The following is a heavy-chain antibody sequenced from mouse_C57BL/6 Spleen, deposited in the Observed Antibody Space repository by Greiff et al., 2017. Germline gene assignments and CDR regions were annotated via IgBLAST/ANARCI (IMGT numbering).Heavy chain of an antibody. J-gene: IGHJ4*01. V-gene: IGHV1-72*01. D-gene: IGHD6-5*01. Sequence: VQLQQSGAELVKPGASVKLSCKASGYTFTSYWMHWVKQRPGRGLEWIGRIDPNSGGTKYNEQFKSKATLTVDKTSSTAYMQLSSLTSEASAVYYCARLGYGIYYYAMDYWGQGTSVTVSS. CDR2: IDPNSGGT. CDR1: GYTFTSYW. CDR3: ARLGYGIYYYAMDY.